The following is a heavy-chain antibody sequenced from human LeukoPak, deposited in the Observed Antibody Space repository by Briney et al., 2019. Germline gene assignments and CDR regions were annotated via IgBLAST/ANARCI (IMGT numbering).Heavy chain of an antibody. D-gene: IGHD3-10*01. CDR2: IHYSRRT. V-gene: IGHV4-38-2*01. CDR3: AEHAYYYASGILPSYFDY. Sequence: SETLSLTCGTSGYSISSTYFWGWIRQPPGKGLEWIRTIHYSRRTYYNPSLNSRVTMPLDTSKTQFSLKLNSVTAADTAVYYCAEHAYYYASGILPSYFDYWGQGTLVTVSS. J-gene: IGHJ4*02. CDR1: GYSISSTYF.